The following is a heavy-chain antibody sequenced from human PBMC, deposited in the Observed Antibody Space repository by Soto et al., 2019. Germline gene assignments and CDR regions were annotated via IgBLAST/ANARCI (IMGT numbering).Heavy chain of an antibody. D-gene: IGHD1-26*01. CDR2: IYYSGST. V-gene: IGHV4-59*01. Sequence: QVQLQESSPGLVKPSETLSLTCTVSGGSISGYYWSWIRQPPGKGLEWIAYIYYSGSTNYNPSLRSRVTISVDTSKNQFSLKVTSVTAADTAVYYCARVKGTVGDVFDIWGQGTMVTVSS. CDR1: GGSISGYY. J-gene: IGHJ3*02. CDR3: ARVKGTVGDVFDI.